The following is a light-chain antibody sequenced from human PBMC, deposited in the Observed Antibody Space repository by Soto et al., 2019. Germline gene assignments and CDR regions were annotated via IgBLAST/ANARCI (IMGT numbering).Light chain of an antibody. J-gene: IGLJ3*02. CDR1: SSDVGGYNY. V-gene: IGLV2-14*01. Sequence: QSVLTQPASVSGSPGQSITISCTGTSSDVGGYNYVSWYQQHPGKAPKLMIYEVSNRPSGVSNRFSGSKSGNTASLTISGLQAEDEADYYCSSYTSSITLVIGGGTKLTVL. CDR2: EVS. CDR3: SSYTSSITLV.